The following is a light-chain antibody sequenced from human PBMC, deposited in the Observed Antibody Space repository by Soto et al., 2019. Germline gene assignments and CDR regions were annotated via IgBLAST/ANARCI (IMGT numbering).Light chain of an antibody. V-gene: IGKV3-20*01. CDR2: GAS. J-gene: IGKJ4*01. CDR1: QSVSNNY. Sequence: ETVLTQYPGTLSLTQGERATLSCRASQSVSNNYLAWYQQKPGQAPRLLVYGASNRATGIPDRFSGSGSGTDFTLIISRLEPEDFAVYYCQQFSSYPLTFGGGTEVDIK. CDR3: QQFSSYPLT.